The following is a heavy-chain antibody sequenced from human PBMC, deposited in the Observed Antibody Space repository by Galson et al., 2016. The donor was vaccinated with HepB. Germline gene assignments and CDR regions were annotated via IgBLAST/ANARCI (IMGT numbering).Heavy chain of an antibody. CDR1: GFIFRGYG. CDR2: DSMDGRRK. V-gene: IGHV3-30*18. J-gene: IGHJ4*02. Sequence: SLRLSCAGSGFIFRGYGMHWVRQAPGKGLEWVAADSMDGRRKFYADSVGGRFTISRDNPNNMLFLQMDSLRPDDTAVYYCAKRHEYCPPVGCSVDYWGQGTLVSVSS. D-gene: IGHD2/OR15-2a*01. CDR3: AKRHEYCPPVGCSVDY.